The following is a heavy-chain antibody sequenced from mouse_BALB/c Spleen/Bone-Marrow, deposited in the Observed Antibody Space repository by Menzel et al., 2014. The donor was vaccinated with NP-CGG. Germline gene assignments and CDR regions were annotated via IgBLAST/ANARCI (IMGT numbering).Heavy chain of an antibody. Sequence: QVQLQQSGAELARPGASVKMSCRASGYTFTTYMIHWVRQRPGQGLEWIGYINPTSGYTNYNQKFKDKATLTADKSSSTAYMQLSSLTSEDSAVYYCARRDDGYVYFDHWGQGTTLTVSS. CDR2: INPTSGYT. CDR3: ARRDDGYVYFDH. V-gene: IGHV1-4*01. J-gene: IGHJ2*01. CDR1: GYTFTTYM. D-gene: IGHD2-3*01.